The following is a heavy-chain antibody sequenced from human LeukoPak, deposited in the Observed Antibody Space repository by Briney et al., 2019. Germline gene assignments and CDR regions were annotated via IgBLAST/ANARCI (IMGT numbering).Heavy chain of an antibody. J-gene: IGHJ5*02. V-gene: IGHV4-39*01. CDR3: AMFTSGSDWGGFYSWFDP. CDR2: NYYTSNY. CDR1: GGSISNCIYY. Sequence: SETLSLTCAVSGGSISNCIYYWGCIRQPPGKGREWIGSNYYTSNYYDNPALKSRVIISVDTSKNQFSLKLSSVTDADTAVYYCAMFTSGSDWGGFYSWFDPWGQGTLVTVSS. D-gene: IGHD1-26*01.